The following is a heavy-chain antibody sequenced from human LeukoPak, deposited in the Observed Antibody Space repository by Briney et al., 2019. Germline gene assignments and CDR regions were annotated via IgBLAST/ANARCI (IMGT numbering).Heavy chain of an antibody. CDR3: AALNPGHCSSTGCYPVDY. D-gene: IGHD2-2*01. Sequence: SQTLSLTCTVSGGSISSGGYYWSWIRQHPGKGLEWIGYIYYSGSTYYNPSLKSRVTISVDTSKNQFSLKLSSVTAADTAVYYCAALNPGHCSSTGCYPVDYWGQGTLVTVSS. J-gene: IGHJ4*02. V-gene: IGHV4-31*03. CDR1: GGSISSGGYY. CDR2: IYYSGST.